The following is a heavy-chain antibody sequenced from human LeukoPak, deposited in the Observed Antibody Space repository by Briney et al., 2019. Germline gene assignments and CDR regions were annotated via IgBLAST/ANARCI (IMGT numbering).Heavy chain of an antibody. CDR2: IYYSGST. CDR1: GGSISSYY. V-gene: IGHV4-59*12. CDR3: ARKSR. Sequence: SETLSLTCAVSGGSISSYYWSWIRQPPGKGLEWNGYIYYSGSTNYNPSLKSRVTISVDTSKNQFSLKLSSVTAADTAVYYCARKSRWGQGTLVTVSS. D-gene: IGHD6-13*01. J-gene: IGHJ4*02.